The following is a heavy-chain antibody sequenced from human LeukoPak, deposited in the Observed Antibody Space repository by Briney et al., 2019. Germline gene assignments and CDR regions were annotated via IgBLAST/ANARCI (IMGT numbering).Heavy chain of an antibody. D-gene: IGHD3-22*01. CDR2: IHPGDSDT. V-gene: IGHV5-51*01. J-gene: IGHJ6*03. CDR3: ARQSDNSGYYPYYYMDV. Sequence: GESLKISCKASGYTFTRNWIGWVRQMPGKGLEWMGIIHPGDSDTRYSPSFQGQVTISADKSISTVYLHWSSLKASDTAMYYCARQSDNSGYYPYYYMDVWGKGTTVTVSS. CDR1: GYTFTRNW.